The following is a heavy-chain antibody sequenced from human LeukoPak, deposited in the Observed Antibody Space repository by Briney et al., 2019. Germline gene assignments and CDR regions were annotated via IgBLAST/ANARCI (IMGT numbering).Heavy chain of an antibody. J-gene: IGHJ4*02. CDR3: AKRGGSSWYGDFDY. Sequence: PGGSLRLSCAASGSTFNTYAMGWVRQAPGKGLEWVSGISFSGGVTDYAGSVKGRFTISRDNSKNTLYLQMNSLRAEDTAIYYCAKRGGSSWYGDFDYWGQGTLVTVSS. D-gene: IGHD6-13*01. CDR1: GSTFNTYA. V-gene: IGHV3-23*01. CDR2: ISFSGGVT.